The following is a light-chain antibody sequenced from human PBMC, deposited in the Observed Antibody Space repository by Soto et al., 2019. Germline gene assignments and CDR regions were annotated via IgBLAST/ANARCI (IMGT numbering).Light chain of an antibody. Sequence: EFVLTQSPGTLSLTPGERATLSCRASQTVRNNYLAWYQQKPGQAPRLLIYDASSRATGIPDRFSGGGSGTDFTLTISRLEPEDFAVYYCQQFSSYPLTFGGGTMVAI. CDR1: QTVRNNY. CDR2: DAS. J-gene: IGKJ4*01. CDR3: QQFSSYPLT. V-gene: IGKV3-20*01.